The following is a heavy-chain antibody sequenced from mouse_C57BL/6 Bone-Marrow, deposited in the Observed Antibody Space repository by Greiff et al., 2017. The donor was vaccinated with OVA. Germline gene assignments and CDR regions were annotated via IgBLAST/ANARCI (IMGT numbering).Heavy chain of an antibody. D-gene: IGHD2-1*01. Sequence: QVHVKQPGAELVKPGASVKLSCKASGYTFTSYWMHWVKQRPGQGLEWIGMIHPNSGSTNYNEKFKSKATLTVDKSSSTAYMQLSSLTSEDSAVYYCARKLDLLSYYAMDYWGQGTSVTVSS. CDR1: GYTFTSYW. V-gene: IGHV1-64*01. CDR2: IHPNSGST. CDR3: ARKLDLLSYYAMDY. J-gene: IGHJ4*01.